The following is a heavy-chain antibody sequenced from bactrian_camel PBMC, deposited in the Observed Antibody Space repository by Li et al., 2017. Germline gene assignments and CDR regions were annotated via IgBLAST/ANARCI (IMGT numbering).Heavy chain of an antibody. Sequence: DVQLVESGGGLVQPGGSLRLSCAASGFTFSSDDMTWVRQAPGKGLEWAAVINSGDGSSYYADSVKGRFTISRDNAKNMLYLQMNSLKAEDTAMYYCAAEVSDNSGGRNEPWDFGDFSYWGQGTQVTVS. V-gene: IGHV3S40*01. D-gene: IGHD2*01. J-gene: IGHJ6*01. CDR3: AAEVSDNSGGRNEPWDFGDFSY. CDR1: GFTFSSDD. CDR2: INSGDGSS.